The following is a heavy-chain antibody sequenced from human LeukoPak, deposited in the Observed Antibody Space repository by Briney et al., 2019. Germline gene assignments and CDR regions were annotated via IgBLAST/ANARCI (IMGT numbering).Heavy chain of an antibody. D-gene: IGHD2-15*01. CDR2: IYYSGST. J-gene: IGHJ4*02. CDR1: ARSISRGGYY. Sequence: TLSLICTLSARSISRGGYYSSWLRQRPGKGPEWIGYIYYSGSTYYNPSLKSRVTISVDTSKNQVSLKLSSVTAAGTAVYYCARVDDYWGQGTLVTV. CDR3: ARVDDY. V-gene: IGHV4-31*03.